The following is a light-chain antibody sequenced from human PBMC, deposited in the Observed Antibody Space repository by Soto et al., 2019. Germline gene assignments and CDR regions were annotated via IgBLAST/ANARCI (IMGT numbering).Light chain of an antibody. V-gene: IGLV1-44*01. J-gene: IGLJ3*02. CDR2: TND. Sequence: QSVLTQPPSASGTPGQRVTISCSGSSSNIGSNNVHRYQQLPGTAPKLLIYTNDQRPSGVPDRFSGSKSGTSASLAISGLQSDDEADYYCAAWDDSLSGPVFGGGTKLTVL. CDR1: SSNIGSNN. CDR3: AAWDDSLSGPV.